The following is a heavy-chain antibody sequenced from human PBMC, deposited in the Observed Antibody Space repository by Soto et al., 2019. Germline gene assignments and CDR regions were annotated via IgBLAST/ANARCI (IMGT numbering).Heavy chain of an antibody. CDR2: IKQDGSEK. J-gene: IGHJ6*02. CDR1: GFTFSSYW. Sequence: PGGSLRLSCAASGFTFSSYWMSWVRQAPGKGLEWVANIKQDGSEKYYVDSVKGRFTISRDNAKNSLYLQMNSLRAEDTAVYYCAREFRALDYYGSGSRRGGYYYYGMDVWGQGTTVTVSS. D-gene: IGHD3-10*01. CDR3: AREFRALDYYGSGSRRGGYYYYGMDV. V-gene: IGHV3-7*03.